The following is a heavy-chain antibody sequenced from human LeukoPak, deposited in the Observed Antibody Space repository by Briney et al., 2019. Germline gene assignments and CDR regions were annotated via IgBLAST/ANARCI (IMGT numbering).Heavy chain of an antibody. V-gene: IGHV4-59*01. CDR2: IYYSGST. Sequence: SGTLSLTCTVSGGSISSYYWSWIRQPPGKGLEWIGYIYYSGSTNYNPSLKSRVTISVDTSKNQFSLKLSSVTAADTAVYYCARGASGYDILTGYQLDYWGQGTLVTVSS. D-gene: IGHD3-9*01. CDR3: ARGASGYDILTGYQLDY. CDR1: GGSISSYY. J-gene: IGHJ4*02.